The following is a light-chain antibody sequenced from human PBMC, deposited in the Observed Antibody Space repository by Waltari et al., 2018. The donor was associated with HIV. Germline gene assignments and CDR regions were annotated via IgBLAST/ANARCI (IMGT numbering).Light chain of an antibody. CDR1: RSNIGHNL. CDR2: RND. J-gene: IGLJ3*02. V-gene: IGLV1-47*01. Sequence: QSVLTPPPPASGTAGQRVTTPCSGSRSNIGHNLVLLFQQLPGTARNLLIYRNDQRPSGVPVRFSGSKSGTSASLAISGLRSEDEADYYCAAWDDRLLWVFGGGTILTVL. CDR3: AAWDDRLLWV.